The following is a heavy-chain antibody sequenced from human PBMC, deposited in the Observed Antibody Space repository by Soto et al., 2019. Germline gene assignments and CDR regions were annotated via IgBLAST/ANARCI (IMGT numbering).Heavy chain of an antibody. CDR2: ISAYTGKT. Sequence: APVKVSCKASGYTFSSYAISWVRQAPGQGLEWMGWISAYTGKTNYAQELQGRVTMTTETSTSRAYMELRSLRSEDTAVDSCGRLGSIRFLDYWGKGTLVTVSS. CDR3: GRLGSIRFLDY. D-gene: IGHD3-3*01. J-gene: IGHJ4*02. CDR1: GYTFSSYA. V-gene: IGHV1-18*01.